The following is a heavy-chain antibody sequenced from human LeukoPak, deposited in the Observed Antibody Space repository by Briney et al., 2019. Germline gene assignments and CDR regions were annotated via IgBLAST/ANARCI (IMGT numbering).Heavy chain of an antibody. CDR3: ARGGDYGDYGNWYFDL. D-gene: IGHD4-17*01. V-gene: IGHV3-20*04. CDR1: GFTFDDYG. Sequence: GGSLRLSCAASGFTFDDYGMSWVRQAPGEGLEWVSGINWNGGSTGYADSVKGRFTISRDNAKNSLYLQMNSLRAEDTALYYCARGGDYGDYGNWYFDLWGRGTLVTVSS. CDR2: INWNGGST. J-gene: IGHJ2*01.